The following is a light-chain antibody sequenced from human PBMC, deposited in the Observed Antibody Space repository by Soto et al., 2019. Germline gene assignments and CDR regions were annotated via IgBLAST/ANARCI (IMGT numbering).Light chain of an antibody. V-gene: IGKV3-20*01. J-gene: IGKJ5*01. CDR3: QQYAGPPTT. CDR2: GAS. Sequence: EIVLTQPPVTLSFSPGDRATLSCRASQTVSNNYLAWCQQKPGQAPRVIMYGASRRATGIPDRFSGGGSGTDFTLTISRLEPEDFAVYFCQQYAGPPTTFGQGTRLEIK. CDR1: QTVSNNY.